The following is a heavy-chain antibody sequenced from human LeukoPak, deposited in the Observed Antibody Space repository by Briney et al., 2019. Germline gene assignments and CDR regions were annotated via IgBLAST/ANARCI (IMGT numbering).Heavy chain of an antibody. V-gene: IGHV4-59*01. Sequence: PSETLSLTCTVSGDSISGYYWSWIRQPPGKGLEWIGNIYYSGTTNHNPSLKSRVTISVDTSKNQFSLKLSSVTAADMATYYCARGGSYHGYWGQGTLVTVSS. CDR3: ARGGSYHGY. J-gene: IGHJ4*02. D-gene: IGHD1-26*01. CDR1: GDSISGYY. CDR2: IYYSGTT.